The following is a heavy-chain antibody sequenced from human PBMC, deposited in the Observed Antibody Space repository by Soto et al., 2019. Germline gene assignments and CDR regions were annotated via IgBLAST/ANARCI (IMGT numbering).Heavy chain of an antibody. CDR1: GGSISSGGYY. CDR3: ARDRRSYGMDV. V-gene: IGHV4-31*03. CDR2: IYYSGST. J-gene: IGHJ6*02. Sequence: SETLSLTCTVSGGSISSGGYYWSWIRQHPGKGLEWIGYIYYSGSTYYNPSLKSRVTISVDTSKNQFSLKLSSVTAADTAVYYCARDRRSYGMDVWGQGTTVTVSS.